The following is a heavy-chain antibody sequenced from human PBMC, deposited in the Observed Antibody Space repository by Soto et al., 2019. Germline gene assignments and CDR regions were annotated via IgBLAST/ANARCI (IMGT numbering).Heavy chain of an antibody. CDR2: IYPGDSDT. CDR3: ARSFGSSSSCYERFWLDP. Sequence: GESLKISCKGSGYSFPIYWIGWVRQVPGKGLEWMGIIYPGDSDTRYSPSFQGQVTISVDKSISTAYLQWSSLKASDNPMYYCARSFGSSSSCYERFWLDPWGKVTLV. CDR1: GYSFPIYW. D-gene: IGHD2-15*01. J-gene: IGHJ5*02. V-gene: IGHV5-51*01.